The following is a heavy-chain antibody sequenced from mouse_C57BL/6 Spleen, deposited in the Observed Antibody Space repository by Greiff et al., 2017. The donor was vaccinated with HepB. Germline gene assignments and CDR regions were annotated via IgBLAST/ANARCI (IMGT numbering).Heavy chain of an antibody. D-gene: IGHD2-9*01. CDR3: ARPTMVTTPAWFAY. CDR1: GYTFTSYT. V-gene: IGHV1-4*01. J-gene: IGHJ3*01. CDR2: INPSSGYT. Sequence: LQESGAELARPGASVKMSCKASGYTFTSYTMHWVKQRPGQGLEWIGYINPSSGYTKYNQKFKDKATLTADKSSSTAYMQLSSLTSEDSAVYYCARPTMVTTPAWFAYWGQGTLVTVSA.